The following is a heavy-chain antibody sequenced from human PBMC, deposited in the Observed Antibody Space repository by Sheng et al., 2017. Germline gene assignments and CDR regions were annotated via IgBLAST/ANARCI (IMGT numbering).Heavy chain of an antibody. J-gene: IGHJ4*02. D-gene: IGHD1-26*01. CDR3: ARDGGSYLYYFDH. Sequence: QVQLVESGGGVVQPGRSLRLSCAASGFTFSSYVIHWVRQVPGKGLEWVALISHDGTNKYYADSVKGRFTISRDNSKNTLYLQMNSLRGEDTAIYHCARDGGSYLYYFDHWGQGTLVT. CDR1: GFTFSSYV. V-gene: IGHV3-30*04. CDR2: ISHDGTNK.